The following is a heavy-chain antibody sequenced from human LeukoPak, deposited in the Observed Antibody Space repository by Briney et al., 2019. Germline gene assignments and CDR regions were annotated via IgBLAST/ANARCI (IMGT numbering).Heavy chain of an antibody. CDR3: ARGRGEVLWFGELSN. CDR2: IIPIFGTA. Sequence: SVKVSCKASGYTFTGYYMHWVRQAPGQGLEWMGGIIPIFGTANYAQKFQGRVTITTDESTSTAYMELSSLRSEDTAVYYCARGRGEVLWFGELSNWGQGTLVTVSS. D-gene: IGHD3-10*01. J-gene: IGHJ4*02. V-gene: IGHV1-69*05. CDR1: GYTFTGYY.